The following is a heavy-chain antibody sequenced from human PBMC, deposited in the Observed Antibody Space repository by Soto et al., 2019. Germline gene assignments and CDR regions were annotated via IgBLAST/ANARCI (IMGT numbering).Heavy chain of an antibody. CDR1: GFTFNIYA. J-gene: IGHJ4*02. Sequence: GGSLRLSCAASGFTFNIYALHWVRQAPGKGLEWVAVISYDGSTKYYADSVKGRFTISSDSSKSTLFLQMNSLRAEDTAVYYCAKGLGLRLGDLSPPDYRGRGPLLTVSS. V-gene: IGHV3-30*18. CDR3: AKGLGLRLGDLSPPDY. D-gene: IGHD3-16*02. CDR2: ISYDGSTK.